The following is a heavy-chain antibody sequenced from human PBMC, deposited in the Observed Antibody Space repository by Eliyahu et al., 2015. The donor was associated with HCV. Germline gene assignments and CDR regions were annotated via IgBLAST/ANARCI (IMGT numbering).Heavy chain of an antibody. Sequence: QVQLQESGPGLVKPSXTLSLTCTVSGDSIINYYFTWIRRPPGKGLEWIGYGPYTGTTKYNPSXRSRVTISVDTSRNQFSLEVRSVTAADTATYHCARLAYDSTGYFDYWGPGTLVAVSS. CDR2: GPYTGTT. J-gene: IGHJ4*02. V-gene: IGHV4-59*01. D-gene: IGHD3-22*01. CDR1: GDSIINYY. CDR3: ARLAYDSTGYFDY.